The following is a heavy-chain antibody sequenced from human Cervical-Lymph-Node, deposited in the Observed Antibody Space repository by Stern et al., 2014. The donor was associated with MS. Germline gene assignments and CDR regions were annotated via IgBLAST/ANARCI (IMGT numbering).Heavy chain of an antibody. CDR1: GFTFGDYT. CDR2: ISWDGGAT. J-gene: IGHJ6*02. V-gene: IGHV3-43*01. Sequence: EVQLVESGGVVVQPGGSLRLSCAASGFTFGDYTMHWVRQAPGKGLEWVSLISWDGGATYYPDSVKGRFTISRDNSKNSLYLQMNSLRIEDTALYYCVKARQPWDYYYGMDVWGQGTTVTVS. CDR3: VKARQPWDYYYGMDV. D-gene: IGHD1-26*01.